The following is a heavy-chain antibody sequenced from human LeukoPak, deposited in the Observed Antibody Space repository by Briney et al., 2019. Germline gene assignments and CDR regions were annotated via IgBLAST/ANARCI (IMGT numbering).Heavy chain of an antibody. CDR1: GYTFTSYY. V-gene: IGHV1-46*01. CDR3: ARDQGIVVVPAAISY. Sequence: GASVKVSCKASGYTFTSYYMHWVRQAPGQGLEWMGIINPSGGSTSYAQKFQGRVTMTRDTSTSTVYMELSSLRSEDTAVYYCARDQGIVVVPAAISYWGQGTLVTVSS. J-gene: IGHJ4*02. D-gene: IGHD2-2*02. CDR2: INPSGGST.